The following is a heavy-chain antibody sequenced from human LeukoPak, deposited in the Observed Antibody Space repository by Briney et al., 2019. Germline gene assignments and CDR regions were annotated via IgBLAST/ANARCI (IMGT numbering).Heavy chain of an antibody. CDR2: MSYDGSNI. D-gene: IGHD2-21*02. CDR3: AKVTPGSTARKSGLDY. Sequence: GGSLRLSCAASGFTFGTYGMHWVRQTPGKGLEWVAVMSYDGSNIYYGDSVKGRFTISRDNSKNTLYLQMNNLRVEDTALYYCAKVTPGSTARKSGLDYWGQGTLVTVS. V-gene: IGHV3-30*18. CDR1: GFTFGTYG. J-gene: IGHJ4*01.